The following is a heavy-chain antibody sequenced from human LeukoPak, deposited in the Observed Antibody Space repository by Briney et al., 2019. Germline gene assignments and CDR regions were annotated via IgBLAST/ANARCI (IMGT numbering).Heavy chain of an antibody. CDR2: IRYDGSNK. J-gene: IGHJ3*02. CDR1: GFTFSSYG. CDR3: ATPLYCSSTSCPPGDDAFDI. Sequence: GGSLRLSCAASGFTFSSYGMHWVRQAPGKGLEWVAFIRYDGSNKYYADSVKGRFTISRDNSKNTLYLQMNSLRAEDTAVYYCATPLYCSSTSCPPGDDAFDIWGQGTMVTVSS. D-gene: IGHD2-2*01. V-gene: IGHV3-30*02.